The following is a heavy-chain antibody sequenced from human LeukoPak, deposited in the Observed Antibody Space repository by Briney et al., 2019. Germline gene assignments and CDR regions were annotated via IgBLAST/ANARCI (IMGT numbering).Heavy chain of an antibody. CDR2: VNRDGSET. V-gene: IGHV3-7*03. Sequence: GGSPRLSCAASGFALSSHWMTWVRQVQGRGPEWVANVNRDGSETYYLDSVKGRFTISKDNAKNSLYLQMNSLRAEDTALYHCARNNGMDVWGQGTTVIVSS. CDR1: GFALSSHW. CDR3: ARNNGMDV. J-gene: IGHJ6*02.